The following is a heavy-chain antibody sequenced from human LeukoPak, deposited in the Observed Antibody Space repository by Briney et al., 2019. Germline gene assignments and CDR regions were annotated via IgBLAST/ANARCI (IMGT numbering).Heavy chain of an antibody. Sequence: GASVKVSCKASGGTFSSYAISWVRQAPGQGLEWMGGIIPIFGTANYAQKFQGRVTITADKSTSTAYMELSSLRSEDTAVYYCARGGHDYVWGSYRTWGQGTLVTVSS. V-gene: IGHV1-69*06. CDR2: IIPIFGTA. CDR3: ARGGHDYVWGSYRT. J-gene: IGHJ5*02. CDR1: GGTFSSYA. D-gene: IGHD3-16*02.